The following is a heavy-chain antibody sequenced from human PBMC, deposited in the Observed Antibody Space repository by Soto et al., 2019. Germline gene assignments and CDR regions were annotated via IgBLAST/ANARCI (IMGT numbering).Heavy chain of an antibody. V-gene: IGHV4-34*01. D-gene: IGHD3-16*01. CDR2: INHSGST. CDR3: ARVVRFTSYYYYYYMDV. CDR1: GGSFSGYC. J-gene: IGHJ6*03. Sequence: SETLCLTCAVDGGSFSGYCLSWIRQPPGKGLEWIGEINHSGSTNYNPSLKSRVTISVDTSKNQFSLKLSSVTAADTAVYYCARVVRFTSYYYYYYMDVWGKGTTVTVSS.